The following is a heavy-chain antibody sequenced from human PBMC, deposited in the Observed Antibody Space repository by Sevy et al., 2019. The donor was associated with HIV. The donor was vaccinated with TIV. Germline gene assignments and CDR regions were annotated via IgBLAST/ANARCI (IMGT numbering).Heavy chain of an antibody. CDR2: IKQDGSEK. CDR3: ARASYCSGGSCYSRGRYLDY. J-gene: IGHJ4*02. V-gene: IGHV3-7*01. Sequence: GGSLRISCAASGFTFSSYCMSWVRQAPGKGLEWVANIKQDGSEKYYVDSVKGRFTISRDNAKNSLYLQMNSLRAEDTAVYYCARASYCSGGSCYSRGRYLDYWGQGTLVTVSS. D-gene: IGHD2-15*01. CDR1: GFTFSSYC.